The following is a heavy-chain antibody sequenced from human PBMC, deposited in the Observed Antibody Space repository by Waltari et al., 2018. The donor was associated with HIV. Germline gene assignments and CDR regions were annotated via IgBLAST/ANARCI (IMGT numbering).Heavy chain of an antibody. CDR3: VRVRDSSSGWYIFDY. Sequence: EVHLVESGGGLIQPGGSLRLSCAASGFTFNPSDLHWVRQAAGEGLQWVSAIGAAGDTYYSDSVKGRFTISRENAKNSLFLQMNSLRAGDTAVYFCVRVRDSSSGWYIFDYWGQGALVTVSS. V-gene: IGHV3-13*04. D-gene: IGHD6-19*01. CDR2: IGAAGDT. CDR1: GFTFNPSD. J-gene: IGHJ4*02.